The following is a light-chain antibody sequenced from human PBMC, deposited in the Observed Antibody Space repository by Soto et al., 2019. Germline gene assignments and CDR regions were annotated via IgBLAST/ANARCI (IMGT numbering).Light chain of an antibody. V-gene: IGLV2-14*01. CDR1: SSDVGGYNY. CDR3: SSYTSSSTPYV. CDR2: DVS. J-gene: IGLJ1*01. Sequence: QAVVTQPASVSGSPGQSITISCTGTSSDVGGYNYVSWYQQYPGKAPKLMIYDVSNRPSGVSNRFSGSKSGNTASLTISGLQAEDEADYYCSSYTSSSTPYVFGTGTKVTVL.